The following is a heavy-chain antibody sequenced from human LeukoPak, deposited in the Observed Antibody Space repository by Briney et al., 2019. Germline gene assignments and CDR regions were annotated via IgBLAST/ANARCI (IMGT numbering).Heavy chain of an antibody. J-gene: IGHJ4*02. D-gene: IGHD1-26*01. Sequence: PGGSLRLSCAASGFTFSSSWVCWVRQAPGKGLEWVANINPDGSVKNYVDSVKGRFTIFRDNAKNSVFLQMNSLRAEDTAVYYCTRDRAYSTFDYWGQGTLVTVSS. CDR1: GFTFSSSW. CDR2: INPDGSVK. V-gene: IGHV3-7*01. CDR3: TRDRAYSTFDY.